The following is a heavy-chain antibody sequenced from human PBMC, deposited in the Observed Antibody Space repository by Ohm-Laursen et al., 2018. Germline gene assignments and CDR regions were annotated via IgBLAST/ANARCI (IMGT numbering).Heavy chain of an antibody. J-gene: IGHJ3*02. Sequence: GSLRLSCTASGFTFSSYWMSWVRQAPGKGLEWVSGININGAMTHYADSVKGRFTMSRDNSKNTLYLQMNSLRVEDTAVYHCAKDQMASSWSHDAFDMWGKGTMVTASS. V-gene: IGHV3-23*01. CDR1: GFTFSSYW. CDR3: AKDQMASSWSHDAFDM. CDR2: ININGAMT. D-gene: IGHD6-13*01.